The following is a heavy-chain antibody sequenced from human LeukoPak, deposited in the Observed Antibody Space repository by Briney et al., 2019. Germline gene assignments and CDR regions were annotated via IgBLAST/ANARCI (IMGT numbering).Heavy chain of an antibody. D-gene: IGHD3-22*01. V-gene: IGHV4-34*01. CDR2: INHSGGT. CDR3: ARGDVRKYYYDSSGYYKFDY. Sequence: SETLSLTCAVYGGSFSGYYWSWIRQPPGKGLEWIGEINHSGGTNYNPSLKSRVTISVDTSKNQFPLKLSSVTAADTAVYYCARGDVRKYYYDSSGYYKFDYWGQGTLVTVSS. CDR1: GGSFSGYY. J-gene: IGHJ4*02.